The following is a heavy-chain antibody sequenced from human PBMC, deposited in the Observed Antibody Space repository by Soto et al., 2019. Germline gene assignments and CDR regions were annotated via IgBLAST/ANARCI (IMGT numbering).Heavy chain of an antibody. CDR2: IYHSGST. CDR1: GGSISSSNW. V-gene: IGHV4-4*02. CDR3: ASHYDPGRANWYFDL. Sequence: QVQLQESGPGLVKPSGTLSLTCAVSGGSISSSNWWSWVRQPPGKGLEWIGEIYHSGSTNYNPSLKSRVTISVDKSKNQFSLNLSSVTAADTAVYYCASHYDPGRANWYFDLWGRGTLVTVSS. D-gene: IGHD3-3*01. J-gene: IGHJ2*01.